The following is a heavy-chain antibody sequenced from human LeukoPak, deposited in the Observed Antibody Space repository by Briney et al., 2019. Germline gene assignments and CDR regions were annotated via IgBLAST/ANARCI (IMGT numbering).Heavy chain of an antibody. J-gene: IGHJ4*02. Sequence: GGSLSLSCAASGFTFSSYSMNWVRQTSGKGLEWVSSISSSSSYIYYADSVKGRFTISRDNAKNSLYLQMNSLRAEDTAVYYCARDGYCSGGSCYPDYWGQGTLVTVSS. V-gene: IGHV3-21*01. CDR3: ARDGYCSGGSCYPDY. D-gene: IGHD2-15*01. CDR1: GFTFSSYS. CDR2: ISSSSSYI.